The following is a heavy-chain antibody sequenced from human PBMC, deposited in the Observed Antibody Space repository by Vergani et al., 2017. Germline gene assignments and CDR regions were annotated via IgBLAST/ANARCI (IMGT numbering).Heavy chain of an antibody. CDR3: AREAGYYDSSGYYGY. D-gene: IGHD3-22*01. CDR1: GGSVSSGSYY. V-gene: IGHV4-61*01. Sequence: QVQLQESGPGLVKPSETLSLTCTVSGGSVSSGSYYWSWIRQPPGKGLEWIGYIYYSGSTNYNPSLKRRVTRSVDTSKHQFSLKLSSVTAADTAVYYCAREAGYYDSSGYYGYWGQGTLVTVSS. CDR2: IYYSGST. J-gene: IGHJ4*02.